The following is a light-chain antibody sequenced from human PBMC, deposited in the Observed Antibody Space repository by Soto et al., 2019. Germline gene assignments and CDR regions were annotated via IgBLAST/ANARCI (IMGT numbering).Light chain of an antibody. V-gene: IGLV2-8*01. CDR3: SSYAGSNNLV. Sequence: QSALTQPPSASGSPGQSVTISCTGTSSDVGGYNSVSWYQQHPGKAPKLMIYEVSKRPSGVPDRFSGSKSGNTASLTVSVLQAEDEADYYCSSYAGSNNLVFGGGTKVTVL. CDR2: EVS. CDR1: SSDVGGYNS. J-gene: IGLJ2*01.